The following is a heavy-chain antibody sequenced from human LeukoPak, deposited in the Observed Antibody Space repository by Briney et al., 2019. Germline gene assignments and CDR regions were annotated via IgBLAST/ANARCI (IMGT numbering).Heavy chain of an antibody. CDR2: IYHSGST. J-gene: IGHJ5*02. CDR1: GGSISSSNW. D-gene: IGHD3-22*01. Sequence: PSETLSLTCAVSGGSISSSNWWSWVRQPPGKGLERIGEIYHSGSTNYNPSLKSRVTISVDKSKNQFSLKLSSVTAADTAVYYCARVPDSSGYSTNWFDPWGQGTLVTVSS. CDR3: ARVPDSSGYSTNWFDP. V-gene: IGHV4-4*02.